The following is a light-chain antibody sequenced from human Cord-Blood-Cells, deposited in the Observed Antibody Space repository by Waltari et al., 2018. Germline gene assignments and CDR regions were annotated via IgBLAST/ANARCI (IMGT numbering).Light chain of an antibody. V-gene: IGKV3-15*01. CDR1: QSVSSN. J-gene: IGKJ2*03. CDR3: QQYNNWPPRYS. Sequence: EIVMTQSPATLSVSPGERATLSCRASQSVSSNLAWYQQKPGQAPRLLIYGASSRSTGIPARFRGSGSGTDFTLTISSLQSEEFAVYYCQQYNNWPPRYSFGQGTKLEIK. CDR2: GAS.